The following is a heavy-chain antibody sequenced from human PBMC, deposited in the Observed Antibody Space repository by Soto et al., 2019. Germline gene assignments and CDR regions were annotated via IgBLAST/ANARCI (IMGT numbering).Heavy chain of an antibody. CDR1: GFSFRTSGVG. J-gene: IGHJ5*02. CDR3: THITPYNYNFWSGTQYNLFDP. CDR2: IYWNDDK. D-gene: IGHD3-3*01. V-gene: IGHV2-5*01. Sequence: SRPTLVNPTPSLTLTCTFSGFSFRTSGVGXGWIRQPPGKALESLALIYWNDDKRYSPSLESRLTITKDTSKNQVVLKMTNMDPVYTATYYCTHITPYNYNFWSGTQYNLFDPLCQGVLVTVCS.